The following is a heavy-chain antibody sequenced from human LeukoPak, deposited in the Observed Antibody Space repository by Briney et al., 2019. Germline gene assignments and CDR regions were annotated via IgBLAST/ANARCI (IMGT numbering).Heavy chain of an antibody. V-gene: IGHV3-7*01. Sequence: GGSLRLSCAASGFMFSSNWMSWVRLAPGKGLEWVANIKEDGTETYYVDSVKGRFTISRDNAKNTVYLQMNSLRAEDTAVYYCVSFYETYWGRGTLVTVSS. CDR3: VSFYETY. CDR1: GFMFSSNW. J-gene: IGHJ4*02. CDR2: IKEDGTET. D-gene: IGHD2/OR15-2a*01.